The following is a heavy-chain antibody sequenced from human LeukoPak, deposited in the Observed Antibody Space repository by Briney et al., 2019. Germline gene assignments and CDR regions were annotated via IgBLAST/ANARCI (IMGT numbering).Heavy chain of an antibody. CDR2: ISGSGGST. CDR3: ARDRRYGYSSSWYVFDY. V-gene: IGHV3-23*01. Sequence: GGSLRLSCAASGFTFSSYAMSWVRQAPGKGLEWVSAISGSGGSTYYADSVKGRFTISRDNSKNTLYLQMGSLRAEDMAVYYCARDRRYGYSSSWYVFDYWGQGTLVTVSS. J-gene: IGHJ4*02. D-gene: IGHD6-13*01. CDR1: GFTFSSYA.